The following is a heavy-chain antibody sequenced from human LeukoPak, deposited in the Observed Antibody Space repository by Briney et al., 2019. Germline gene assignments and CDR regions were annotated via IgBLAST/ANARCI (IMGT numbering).Heavy chain of an antibody. CDR1: GFTFSSYS. Sequence: GGSLRLSCAASGFTFSSYSMNWVRQAPGKGLEWVSSISSSSSYIYYADSVKGRFTISRDNAKNSLYLQMNSLRAEDTAVYYCAREIVGATNNWFDPWGQGTLVIVSS. J-gene: IGHJ5*02. CDR2: ISSSSSYI. CDR3: AREIVGATNNWFDP. D-gene: IGHD1-26*01. V-gene: IGHV3-21*01.